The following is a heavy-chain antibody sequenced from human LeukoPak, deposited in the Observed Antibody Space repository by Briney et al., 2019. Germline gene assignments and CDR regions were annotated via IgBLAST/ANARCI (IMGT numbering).Heavy chain of an antibody. V-gene: IGHV3-30-3*01. CDR1: GFTFSSYA. J-gene: IGHJ6*03. CDR3: ARAGLYYYYYMDV. CDR2: ISYDGSDK. D-gene: IGHD7-27*01. Sequence: GGSLRLSCAASGFTFSSYAMHWVRQAPGKGLEWVAVISYDGSDKYYADSVKGRFTISRDNSKNTLYLQMNSLRAEDTAVYYCARAGLYYYYYMDVWGKGTTVTVSS.